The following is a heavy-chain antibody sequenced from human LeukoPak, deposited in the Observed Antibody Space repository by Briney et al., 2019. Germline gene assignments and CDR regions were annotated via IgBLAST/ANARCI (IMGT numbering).Heavy chain of an antibody. J-gene: IGHJ5*02. Sequence: GGSLRLSCAASGFTSSSYWMHWVRQVPGKGLVWVSRISGDGTARNYADSVKGRFTISRDDAKNTVDLQMNGLRGEDTAVYYCVRGRGSYGWFGPWGQGTLVTVSS. D-gene: IGHD3-10*01. CDR2: ISGDGTAR. CDR1: GFTSSSYW. V-gene: IGHV3-74*01. CDR3: VRGRGSYGWFGP.